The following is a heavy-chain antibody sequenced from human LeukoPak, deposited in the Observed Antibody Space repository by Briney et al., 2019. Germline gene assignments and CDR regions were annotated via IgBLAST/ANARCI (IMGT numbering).Heavy chain of an antibody. Sequence: PGGSLRLSCAASGFTFSSYGMHWVRQAPGKGLEWVAVIWYDGSNKYYADSVKGRFTISRDNSKNTLYLQMNSLRAEDTAVYYCARRIMGTTGHAFDFWGQGTMVTVSS. CDR2: IWYDGSNK. CDR3: ARRIMGTTGHAFDF. D-gene: IGHD2-8*01. J-gene: IGHJ3*01. CDR1: GFTFSSYG. V-gene: IGHV3-33*01.